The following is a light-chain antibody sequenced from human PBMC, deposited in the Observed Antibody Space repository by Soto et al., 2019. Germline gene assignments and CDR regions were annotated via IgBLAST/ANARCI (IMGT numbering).Light chain of an antibody. J-gene: IGLJ1*01. Sequence: QSVLTQPASVSGSPGQSITISCTGTASDVGTNNYVSWYQQYPGRAPQLIIYEVSQRPSGISDRFFGSKSGDTASLTISGLQAEDEADYYCFSFTSTNTHVFGSGTKVTVL. CDR3: FSFTSTNTHV. CDR2: EVS. V-gene: IGLV2-14*01. CDR1: ASDVGTNNY.